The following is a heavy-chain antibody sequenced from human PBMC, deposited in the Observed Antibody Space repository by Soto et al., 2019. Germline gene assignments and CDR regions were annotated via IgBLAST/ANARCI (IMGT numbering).Heavy chain of an antibody. Sequence: QVQLVESGGGVVQPGRSLRLSCAASGFTFSSHGMHWVRQAPGKGLEWVAVIWYDGSYKYYADSVKGRFTISRDNSKNTLYLEMNSLRAEDSAVYYCARDAERSLVEFWGQGTLVTVSS. CDR1: GFTFSSHG. CDR2: IWYDGSYK. CDR3: ARDAERSLVEF. D-gene: IGHD1-1*01. J-gene: IGHJ4*02. V-gene: IGHV3-33*01.